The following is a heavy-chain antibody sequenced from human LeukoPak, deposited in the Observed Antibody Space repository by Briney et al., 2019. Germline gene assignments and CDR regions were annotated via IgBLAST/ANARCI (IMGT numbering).Heavy chain of an antibody. CDR3: ARTYDILTPFDY. D-gene: IGHD3-9*01. CDR2: IKQDRSEK. J-gene: IGHJ4*02. Sequence: PGGSLRLSCAASGFTFSSYAMSWVRQAPGKGLEWVANIKQDRSEKYYVDSVKGRLTISRDNAKNSLYLQMNSLRAEDTAVYYCARTYDILTPFDYWGQGTLVTVSS. CDR1: GFTFSSYA. V-gene: IGHV3-7*01.